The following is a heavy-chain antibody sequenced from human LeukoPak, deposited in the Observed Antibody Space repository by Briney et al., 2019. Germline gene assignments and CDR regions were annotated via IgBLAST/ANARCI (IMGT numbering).Heavy chain of an antibody. Sequence: PGGSLRLSCAASGFTFSSYAMSWVRQAPGRGLEWVSAISGSGGSTYYADSVKGRFTISRDNSKNTLYLQMSSLRAEDTALYYCAKEAFSHTSYDAFDIWGQGTMVTVSS. CDR3: AKEAFSHTSYDAFDI. V-gene: IGHV3-23*01. CDR2: ISGSGGST. CDR1: GFTFSSYA. J-gene: IGHJ3*02. D-gene: IGHD2-2*02.